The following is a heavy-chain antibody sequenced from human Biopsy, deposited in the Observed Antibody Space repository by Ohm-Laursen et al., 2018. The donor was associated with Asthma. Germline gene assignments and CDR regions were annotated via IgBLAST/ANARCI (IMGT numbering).Heavy chain of an antibody. D-gene: IGHD1-26*01. J-gene: IGHJ5*02. CDR1: RFTFNKFW. V-gene: IGHV3-74*03. CDR2: INTDGIST. Sequence: SLRLSCAASRFTFNKFWMHWVRQAPGKGLVWVARINTDGISTTYADSVKGRFTISRDNAKNTLYLQMNDLRADDTALYYCAREEGHSGSYYLDPWGQGTLVIVSS. CDR3: AREEGHSGSYYLDP.